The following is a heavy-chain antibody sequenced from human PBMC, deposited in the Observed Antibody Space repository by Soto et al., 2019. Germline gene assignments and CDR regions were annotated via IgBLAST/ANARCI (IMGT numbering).Heavy chain of an antibody. V-gene: IGHV3-23*01. D-gene: IGHD6-13*01. Sequence: EVQLLESGGGLVQSGGSLRLSCAASGFTFSTYAMTWVRQAPGKGLEWVSVISGSGGTTYYADSVKGRFTISRDNSKNTVYVQMSSLRVEDTAVYYCAKVRESAAAGHFDYWGQGTLVTVSS. CDR2: ISGSGGTT. J-gene: IGHJ4*02. CDR3: AKVRESAAAGHFDY. CDR1: GFTFSTYA.